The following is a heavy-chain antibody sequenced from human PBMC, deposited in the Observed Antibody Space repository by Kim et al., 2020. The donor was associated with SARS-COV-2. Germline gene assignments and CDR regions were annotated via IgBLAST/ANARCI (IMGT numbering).Heavy chain of an antibody. Sequence: ASVKVSCKASGYTFTSYAMHWVRQAPGQRLEWMGWINTGNGNTKYSQKFQGRVTITRDTSASTAYMELSSLRSEDTAVYYCARGVHYYYYYGMDVWGQGTTVTVSS. J-gene: IGHJ6*02. CDR3: ARGVHYYYYYGMDV. V-gene: IGHV1-3*04. CDR2: INTGNGNT. CDR1: GYTFTSYA.